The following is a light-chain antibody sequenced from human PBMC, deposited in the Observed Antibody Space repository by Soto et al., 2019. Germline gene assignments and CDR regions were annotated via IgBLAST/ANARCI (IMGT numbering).Light chain of an antibody. CDR1: QDVSDY. CDR3: QQSYITPVT. Sequence: DIQLTQSPSFLSASVGDIVTITFRASQDVSDYLAWYQHAPGKAPNLLIYAAYTLQSGVPSRFSGSGSGTDFTLTISSLQPEDFATYYCQQSYITPVTFGQGTKV. CDR2: AAY. J-gene: IGKJ1*01. V-gene: IGKV1-39*01.